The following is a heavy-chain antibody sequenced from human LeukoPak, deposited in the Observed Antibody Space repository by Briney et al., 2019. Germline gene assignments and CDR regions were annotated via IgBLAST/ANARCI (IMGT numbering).Heavy chain of an antibody. J-gene: IGHJ5*02. CDR2: IYTSGST. V-gene: IGHV4-4*07. CDR1: GGSVSSYY. Sequence: SETLSLTCTVSGGSVSSYYWSWIRQPAGKGLEWIGRIYTSGSTNYNPSLKSRVTMSVDTSKNQFSLKLSSVTAADTAVYYCARDGGYSGYGLGTWFDPWGQGTLVTVSS. CDR3: ARDGGYSGYGLGTWFDP. D-gene: IGHD5-12*01.